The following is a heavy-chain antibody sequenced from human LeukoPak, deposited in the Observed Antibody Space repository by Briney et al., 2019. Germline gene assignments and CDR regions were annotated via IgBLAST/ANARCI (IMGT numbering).Heavy chain of an antibody. CDR2: IKQDAVEE. CDR1: GFPFHNYW. V-gene: IGHV3-7*01. Sequence: TGGSLRLSCVASGFPFHNYWMTWVRQAPGKGLEWVANIKQDAVEEFYVDSVKGRFTISRDNAKNTLYLQMNSLRADDTAIYYCASGSAYYGSGSRLDYWGQGTLVTVSS. D-gene: IGHD3-10*01. CDR3: ASGSAYYGSGSRLDY. J-gene: IGHJ4*02.